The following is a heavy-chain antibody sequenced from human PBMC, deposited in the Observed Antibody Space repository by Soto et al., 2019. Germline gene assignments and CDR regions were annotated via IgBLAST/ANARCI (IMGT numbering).Heavy chain of an antibody. CDR1: GYTFTSYD. D-gene: IGHD6-19*01. CDR2: MNPNSGNT. Sequence: RASVRVSGKASGYTFTSYDINWVRQATGQGLEWMGWMNPNSGNTGYAQKFQGRVTMTRNTSISTAYMELSSLRSEDTAVYYCARATWPVAGPYYYYYGMDVWGQGTTVTVSS. V-gene: IGHV1-8*01. J-gene: IGHJ6*02. CDR3: ARATWPVAGPYYYYYGMDV.